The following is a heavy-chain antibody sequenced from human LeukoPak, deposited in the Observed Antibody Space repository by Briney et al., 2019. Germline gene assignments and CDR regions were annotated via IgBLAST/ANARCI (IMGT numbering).Heavy chain of an antibody. J-gene: IGHJ4*02. Sequence: GGSLRLSCAASGFTFNSYYMHWVREAPGKGLVWVSRINSDGSSTNYADSVKGRFTISRDNAKNSLYLQMNSLRAEDTAVYYCARGQYSGSYFDYWGQGTLVTVSS. V-gene: IGHV3-74*01. D-gene: IGHD1-26*01. CDR2: INSDGSST. CDR1: GFTFNSYY. CDR3: ARGQYSGSYFDY.